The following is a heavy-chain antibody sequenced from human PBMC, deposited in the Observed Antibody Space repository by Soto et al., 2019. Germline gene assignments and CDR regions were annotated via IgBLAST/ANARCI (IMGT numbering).Heavy chain of an antibody. Sequence: EVQLLESGGGLVQPGGSLRLSCAASGFTFSSYAMSWVRQAPGKGLECVSTISGGGSTYYADSVKGRFTISRDNSKNTLYLQMNSLRAEDTAVYSCAIRLKGTYGSGSYLLYWGQGTLVTVSS. CDR3: AIRLKGTYGSGSYLLY. V-gene: IGHV3-23*01. J-gene: IGHJ4*02. CDR1: GFTFSSYA. D-gene: IGHD3-10*01. CDR2: ISGGGST.